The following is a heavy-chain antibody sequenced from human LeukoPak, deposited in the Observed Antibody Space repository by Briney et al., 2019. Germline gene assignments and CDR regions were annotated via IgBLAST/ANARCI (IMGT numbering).Heavy chain of an antibody. D-gene: IGHD2-2*01. J-gene: IGHJ4*02. V-gene: IGHV3-23*01. CDR2: ISDSGGST. Sequence: GGSLRLSCAASGFTFSNSAMNWVRQAAGKGLEWVSSISDSGGSTHYADSVKGRSTISRDNSKNTLYLQMNSLRAEDTAVYYCAKDRCSSTSCFYFDYWGQGTLVTVSS. CDR1: GFTFSNSA. CDR3: AKDRCSSTSCFYFDY.